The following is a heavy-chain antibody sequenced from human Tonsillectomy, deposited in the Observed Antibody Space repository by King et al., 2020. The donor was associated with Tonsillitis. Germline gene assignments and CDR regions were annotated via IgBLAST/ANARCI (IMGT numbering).Heavy chain of an antibody. J-gene: IGHJ3*02. CDR1: GGTFSSNA. CDR3: ARRGPDYFGSDAFDI. Sequence: QLVQSGAEVKKPGSSVKVSCKASGGTFSSNAICWVRPAPGQGLEWMGGCIAIFGTAIYAQKFQERVTITADKSTGTAYMELSSLRSEDTAVYYCARRGPDYFGSDAFDIWGQGTMVTVSS. D-gene: IGHD3-16*01. CDR2: CIAIFGTA. V-gene: IGHV1-69*06.